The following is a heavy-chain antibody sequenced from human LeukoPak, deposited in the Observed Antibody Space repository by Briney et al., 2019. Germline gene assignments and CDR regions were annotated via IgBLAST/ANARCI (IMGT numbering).Heavy chain of an antibody. CDR1: GFTFSSYW. V-gene: IGHV3-23*01. CDR3: AKGPGNWIAHFDF. D-gene: IGHD2-2*03. Sequence: GGSLRLSCAASGFTFSSYWMSWVRQAPGKGLKWVSGIGGSGDSTYYADSVKGRFTISRDNSNNTLYLQMSSLRAGDTAVYYCAKGPGNWIAHFDFWGQGTLVTVSS. CDR2: IGGSGDST. J-gene: IGHJ4*02.